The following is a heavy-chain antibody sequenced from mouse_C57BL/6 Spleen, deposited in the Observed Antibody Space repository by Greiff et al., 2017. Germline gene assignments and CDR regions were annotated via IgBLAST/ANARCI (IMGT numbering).Heavy chain of an antibody. CDR3: ARLSPTVAMDY. Sequence: EVKLVESGGGLVKPGGSLKLSCAASGFTFTDYGMHWVRQAPVQGLEWVAYISTGSSTISYADTVKGRFTITRDNAKNTLFLQMTRLRSEAAALYYCARLSPTVAMDYWGQGTSVTVSS. J-gene: IGHJ4*01. CDR2: ISTGSSTI. V-gene: IGHV5-17*01. CDR1: GFTFTDYG. D-gene: IGHD1-1*01.